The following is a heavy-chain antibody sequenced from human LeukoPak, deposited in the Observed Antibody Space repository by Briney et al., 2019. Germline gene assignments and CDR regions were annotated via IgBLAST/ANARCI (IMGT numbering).Heavy chain of an antibody. D-gene: IGHD2-21*02. J-gene: IGHJ6*02. CDR2: ISAYNGNT. CDR1: GYTFTSYG. CDR3: ARGEAYCGGDCIYGMDV. V-gene: IGHV1-18*01. Sequence: ASVKVSCKASGYTFTSYGISWVRQAPGQGLEWMGWISAYNGNTNYAQKLQGRVTMTTDTSTSTAYMELRSLRSDDTAVYYCARGEAYCGGDCIYGMDVWGQGTTVTVSS.